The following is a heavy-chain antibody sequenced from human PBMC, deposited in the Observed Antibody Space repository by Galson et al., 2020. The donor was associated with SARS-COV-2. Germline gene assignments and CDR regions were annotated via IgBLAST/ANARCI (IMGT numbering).Heavy chain of an antibody. V-gene: IGHV4-59*08. J-gene: IGHJ5*02. CDR3: AKGGYGSGRNWFDP. CDR2: IYYSGST. CDR1: GGSISSYY. Sequence: ASETLSLTCTVSGGSISSYYWSWIRQPPGKGLEWIGYIYYSGSTNYNPSLKSRVTISVDTSKNQFSLKLSSVTAADTAVYYCAKGGYGSGRNWFDPWGQGTLVTVSS. D-gene: IGHD3-10*01.